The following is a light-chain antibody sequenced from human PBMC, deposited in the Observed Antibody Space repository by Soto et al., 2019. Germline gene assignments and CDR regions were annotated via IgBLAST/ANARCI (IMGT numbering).Light chain of an antibody. CDR2: DAS. J-gene: IGKJ4*01. CDR1: QDSDKY. V-gene: IGKV1-33*01. CDR3: QQDASLPLT. Sequence: DIQMTQSPSSLSASVGDRVTITCQASQDSDKYLSWYQQKPGKAPELLIYDASNLETGVPSRFSGSGSGTDFTFTISSLQPEDIATYFCQQDASLPLTFGGGTKVEIK.